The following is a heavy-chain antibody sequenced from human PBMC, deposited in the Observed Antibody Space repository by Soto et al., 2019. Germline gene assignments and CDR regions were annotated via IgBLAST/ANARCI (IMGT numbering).Heavy chain of an antibody. CDR3: AKVVIVGATTPFDY. Sequence: EASVKVSCKASGYTFTSYAMNWVRQAPGQRLEWMGWINAGNGSTYYADSVKGRFTISRDNSKNTLYLQMNSLRAEDTAVYYCAKVVIVGATTPFDYWGQGTLVTVSS. D-gene: IGHD1-26*01. V-gene: IGHV1-3*01. CDR2: INAGNGST. CDR1: GYTFTSYA. J-gene: IGHJ4*02.